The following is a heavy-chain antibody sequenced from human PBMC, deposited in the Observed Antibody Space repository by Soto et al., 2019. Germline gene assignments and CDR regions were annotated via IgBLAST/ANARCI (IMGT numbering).Heavy chain of an antibody. V-gene: IGHV1-24*01. Sequence: ASVKVSCKVSGYTLTELSMHWVRQAPGKGLEWMGGFDPEDGETIYAQKFQGRVTMTEDTSTETAYMGLGSLRSEDTAVYYCATGLGGYYDSSGYPVADYWGQGTLVTVSS. J-gene: IGHJ4*02. D-gene: IGHD3-22*01. CDR1: GYTLTELS. CDR2: FDPEDGET. CDR3: ATGLGGYYDSSGYPVADY.